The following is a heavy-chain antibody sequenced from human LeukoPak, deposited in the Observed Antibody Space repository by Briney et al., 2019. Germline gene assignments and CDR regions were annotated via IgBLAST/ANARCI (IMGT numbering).Heavy chain of an antibody. CDR3: EITNYDTSLKSRATMSLDTSKNQFSLKLSSVTAADTAVDYWARGECSGGNCYYFDY. CDR1: GASITSSNW. Sequence: PSETLSLTCAVSGASITSSNWCSWVRPPPGKVLGWIAISNYSGITNYNPSLKGRFTISLDTSNNPFSLKLSFLPAADTAVYYCEITNYDTSLKSRATMSLDTSKNQFSLKLSSVTAADTAVDYWARGECSGGNCYYFDYWGQGTLVTVSS. J-gene: IGHJ4*02. CDR2: SNYSGIT. D-gene: IGHD5-12*01. V-gene: IGHV4-4*02.